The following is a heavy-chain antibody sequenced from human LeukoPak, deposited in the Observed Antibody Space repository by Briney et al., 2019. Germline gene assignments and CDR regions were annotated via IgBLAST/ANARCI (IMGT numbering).Heavy chain of an antibody. D-gene: IGHD2-21*02. CDR2: IGGTDEGS. V-gene: IGHV3-23*01. CDR3: ARDSKYCGGDCYWYFDL. CDR1: GFTFSRYG. Sequence: PGMSLKLSRASSGFTFSRYGMAWVRHAPGKGLEWVSGIGGTDEGSYYADSVKGRFIISRDNSKNTLYLQMNSLTDEDSATYYCARDSKYCGGDCYWYFDLWGRGTQVTVSS. J-gene: IGHJ2*01.